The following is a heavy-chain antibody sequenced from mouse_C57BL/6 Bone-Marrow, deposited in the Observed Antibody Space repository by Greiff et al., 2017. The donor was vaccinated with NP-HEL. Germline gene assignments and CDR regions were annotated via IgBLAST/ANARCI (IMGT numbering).Heavy chain of an antibody. CDR3: ARNYYGSSYWAY. D-gene: IGHD1-1*01. CDR1: GYTFTSYW. CDR2: IYPGSGST. Sequence: VKLQQPGAELVKPGASVKMSCKASGYTFTSYWITWVKQRPGQGLEWIGDIYPGSGSTNYNEKFKSKATLTVDTSSSTAYMQLSSLTSEDSAVYYCARNYYGSSYWAYWGQGTLVTVSA. V-gene: IGHV1-55*01. J-gene: IGHJ3*01.